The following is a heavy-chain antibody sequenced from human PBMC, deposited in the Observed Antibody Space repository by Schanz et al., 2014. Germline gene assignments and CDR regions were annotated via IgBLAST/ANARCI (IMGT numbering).Heavy chain of an antibody. Sequence: QVQLVQSGAEVRKPGSSVKVSCKASEGAFSRYTVNAVRQAPGQGLEWVGWINTNTGNPTYAQGFTGRFVFSLDTSVSTAYLQISSLKAEDTAAYYCTTETIAMAGTFSIWGQGTLVTVSS. V-gene: IGHV7-4-1*02. D-gene: IGHD6-19*01. CDR2: INTNTGNP. CDR3: TTETIAMAGTFSI. CDR1: EGAFSRYT. J-gene: IGHJ4*02.